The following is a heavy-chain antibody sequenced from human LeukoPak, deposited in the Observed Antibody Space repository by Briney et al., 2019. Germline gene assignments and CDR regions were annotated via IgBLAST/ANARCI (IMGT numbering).Heavy chain of an antibody. D-gene: IGHD6-19*01. CDR1: GGTFSSYA. CDR2: IIPILGIA. V-gene: IGHV1-69*04. J-gene: IGHJ4*02. CDR3: ASFETVAAYPFDY. Sequence: SVKVSCKASGGTFSSYAISWVRQAPGQGLEWMGRIIPILGIANYAQKFQGRVTITADKSTSTAYMELSSLRSEDTAVYYCASFETVAAYPFDYWGQGTLVTVS.